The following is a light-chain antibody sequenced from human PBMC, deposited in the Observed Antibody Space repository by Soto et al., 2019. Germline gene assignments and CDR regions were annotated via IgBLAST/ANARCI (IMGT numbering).Light chain of an antibody. CDR2: SDN. Sequence: QSVLSQPPSASGTPGQRDTISCSGRSSNIGSNTVNWYQQLPGPAPQLLIYSDNQRPSGVPDRFSGSKSGTSASLAISGLQSEDEADYYCAAWDGSLNGVVFGGGTKVTVL. V-gene: IGLV1-44*01. CDR3: AAWDGSLNGVV. J-gene: IGLJ2*01. CDR1: SSNIGSNT.